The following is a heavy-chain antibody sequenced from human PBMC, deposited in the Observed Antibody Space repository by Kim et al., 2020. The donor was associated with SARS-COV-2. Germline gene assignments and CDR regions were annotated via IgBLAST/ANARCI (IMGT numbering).Heavy chain of an antibody. CDR2: ISGSGGST. D-gene: IGHD3-10*01. CDR1: GFTFSSYA. Sequence: GGSLRLSCAASGFTFSSYAMSWVRQAPGKGLEWVSAISGSGGSTYYADSVKGRFTISRDNSKNTLYLQMNSLRAEDTAVYYWAKATKVRGALWYFQHWGQGTLVTVSS. CDR3: AKATKVRGALWYFQH. J-gene: IGHJ1*01. V-gene: IGHV3-23*01.